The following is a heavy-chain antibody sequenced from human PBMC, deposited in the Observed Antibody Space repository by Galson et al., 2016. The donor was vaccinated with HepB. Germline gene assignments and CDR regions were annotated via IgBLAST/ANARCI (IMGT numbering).Heavy chain of an antibody. CDR2: ISWDGENT. CDR3: VKAEDSDSPMPFYYYGMDV. CDR1: GFTFADFT. Sequence: SLRLSCAASGFTFADFTMHWVRQSPGGRLEWVSLISWDGENTSYADSVKGRFTISRDNSNNSLYLRTNSLRIEDTAFYYCVKAEDSDSPMPFYYYGMDVWGQGTTVTVSS. V-gene: IGHV3-43*01. D-gene: IGHD1-14*01. J-gene: IGHJ6*02.